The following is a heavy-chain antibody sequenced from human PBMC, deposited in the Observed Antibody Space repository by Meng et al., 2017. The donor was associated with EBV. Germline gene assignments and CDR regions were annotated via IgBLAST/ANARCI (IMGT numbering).Heavy chain of an antibody. V-gene: IGHV1-46*01. Sequence: QVKLVQSGAEMKKPGASVKVSCKASRYTFTSYYLHWVRQAPGQGLEWMGIIIPAGGNTNYAQKFRGRFTMTRDTSTSTVYMDLSILTSEDTAVYYCARGLDYFDYWGQGTLVTVSS. J-gene: IGHJ4*02. CDR2: IIPAGGNT. CDR1: RYTFTSYY. CDR3: ARGLDYFDY.